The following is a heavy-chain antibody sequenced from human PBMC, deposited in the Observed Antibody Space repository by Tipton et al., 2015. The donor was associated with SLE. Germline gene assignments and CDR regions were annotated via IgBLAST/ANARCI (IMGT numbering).Heavy chain of an antibody. V-gene: IGHV3-30-3*02. Sequence: SLRLSCAASGFTFSSYAMHWVRQAPGKGLEWVAVISYDGSNKYYADSVKGRFTISRDNSKNTLYLQMNSLRAEDTAVYYCAKSEGYSSSWYVYFQHWGQGTLVTVSS. CDR1: GFTFSSYA. D-gene: IGHD6-13*01. J-gene: IGHJ1*01. CDR2: ISYDGSNK. CDR3: AKSEGYSSSWYVYFQH.